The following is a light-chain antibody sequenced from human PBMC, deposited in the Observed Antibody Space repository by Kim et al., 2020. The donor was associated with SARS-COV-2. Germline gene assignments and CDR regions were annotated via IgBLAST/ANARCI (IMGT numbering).Light chain of an antibody. Sequence: GQAIPISCTGTSSDVGSYNLVSWYQQYPGKAPKFLIYAVTKRPSGVSNRFSGSKSGNTASLTISGLQAEDEADYYCCSYAGSSTTVFGGGTQLTVL. CDR2: AVT. CDR3: CSYAGSSTTV. J-gene: IGLJ2*01. CDR1: SSDVGSYNL. V-gene: IGLV2-23*02.